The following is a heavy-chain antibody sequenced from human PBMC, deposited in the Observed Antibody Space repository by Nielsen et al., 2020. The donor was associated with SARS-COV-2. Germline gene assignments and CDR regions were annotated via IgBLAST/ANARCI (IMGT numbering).Heavy chain of an antibody. D-gene: IGHD3-22*01. CDR2: ISSSGSTI. CDR3: ARGPHYYDSSGYEDY. V-gene: IGHV3-11*04. J-gene: IGHJ4*02. Sequence: RQAPGKGLEWVSYISSSGSTIYYADSVKGRLTISRDNAKNSLYLQMNSLRAEDTAVYYCARGPHYYDSSGYEDYWGQGTLVTVSS.